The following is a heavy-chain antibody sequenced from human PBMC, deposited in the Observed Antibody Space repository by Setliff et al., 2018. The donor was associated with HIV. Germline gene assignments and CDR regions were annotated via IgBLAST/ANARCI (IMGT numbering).Heavy chain of an antibody. Sequence: SVKVSCKASGGSVTTYGITWVRQAPGQGLEWMGGIIPIFGTTKYAQRFQGRVTISADESTRTANMELSSLTVEDTAVYFCARPWGGLVQTANYFDSWGQGTLVTVSS. CDR2: IIPIFGTT. V-gene: IGHV1-69*13. CDR3: ARPWGGLVQTANYFDS. CDR1: GGSVTTYG. J-gene: IGHJ4*02. D-gene: IGHD3-3*01.